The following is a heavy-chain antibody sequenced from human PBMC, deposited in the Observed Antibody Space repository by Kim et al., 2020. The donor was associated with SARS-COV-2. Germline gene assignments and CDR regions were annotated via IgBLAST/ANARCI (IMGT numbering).Heavy chain of an antibody. J-gene: IGHJ4*01. V-gene: IGHV3-30*18. CDR1: GFTFSSYG. CDR3: AKDVTLEVYSFDY. CDR2: ISYDGSNK. Sequence: GGSLRLSCAASGFTFSSYGMHWVRQAPGKGLEWVAVISYDGSNKYYADSVKGRFTISRDNSKNTLYLQMNSLRAEDTAVYYCAKDVTLEVYSFDYCCHGT. D-gene: IGHD2-21*02.